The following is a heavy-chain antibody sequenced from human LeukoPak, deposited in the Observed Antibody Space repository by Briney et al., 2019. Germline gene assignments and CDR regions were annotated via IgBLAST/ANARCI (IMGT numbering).Heavy chain of an antibody. CDR3: ARAVTGLDDY. V-gene: IGHV3-74*01. J-gene: IGHJ4*02. CDR2: ISNDGSHT. Sequence: GGSLRLSCAASGFIFSSHWMHWVRQVPGKGLVWVSRISNDGSHTLYADSVRGRFTISRDNAKNTLFLQMNSLRAEDTAVYYCARAVTGLDDYWGQGTLVTVSS. CDR1: GFIFSSHW. D-gene: IGHD6-19*01.